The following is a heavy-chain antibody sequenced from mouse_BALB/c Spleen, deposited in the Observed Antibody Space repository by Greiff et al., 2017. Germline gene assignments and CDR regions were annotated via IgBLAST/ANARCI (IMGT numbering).Heavy chain of an antibody. D-gene: IGHD2-4*01. Sequence: DVKLVESGGGLVKPGGSLKLSCAASGFTFSDYYMYWVRQTPEKRLEWVATISDGGSYTYYPDSVKGRFTISRDNAKNNLYLQMSSLKSEDTAMYYCARELRYDYEYYFDYWGQGTTLTVSS. CDR3: ARELRYDYEYYFDY. J-gene: IGHJ2*01. CDR1: GFTFSDYY. V-gene: IGHV5-4*02. CDR2: ISDGGSYT.